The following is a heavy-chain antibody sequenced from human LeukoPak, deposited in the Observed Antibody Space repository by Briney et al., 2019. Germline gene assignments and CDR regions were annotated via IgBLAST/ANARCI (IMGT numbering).Heavy chain of an antibody. CDR2: ISWDGGST. CDR1: GFTFDDYT. CDR3: ARAWATDFDY. D-gene: IGHD7-27*01. Sequence: GGSLRLSCAASGFTFDDYTMHWVRQAPGKGLEWVSLISWDGGSTYYADSVKGRFTISRDNSKNSLYLQMNSLRAEDTAVYYCARAWATDFDYWGQGTLVTVSS. J-gene: IGHJ4*02. V-gene: IGHV3-43*01.